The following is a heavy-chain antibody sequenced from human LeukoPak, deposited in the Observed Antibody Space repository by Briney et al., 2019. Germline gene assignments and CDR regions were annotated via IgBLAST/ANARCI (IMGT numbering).Heavy chain of an antibody. J-gene: IGHJ4*02. CDR3: ARARNIVSTSGYFDY. D-gene: IGHD5/OR15-5a*01. CDR1: GFTFSSYA. V-gene: IGHV3-30-3*01. Sequence: GRSLRLSCAASGFTFSSYAMHWVRQAPGKGLEWVAVISYDGSNEYYADSVKGRFTISRDNSTNTLYLQMNSLRAEDSAVYYCARARNIVSTSGYFDYWGQGTLVTVSS. CDR2: ISYDGSNE.